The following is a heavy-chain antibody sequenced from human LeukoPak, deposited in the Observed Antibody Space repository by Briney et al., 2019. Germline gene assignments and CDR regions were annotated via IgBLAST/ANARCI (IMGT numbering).Heavy chain of an antibody. CDR3: ARAFGNVRGDA. V-gene: IGHV4-34*01. Sequence: SETLSLTCAVSGGSFSGHYWSWIRQPPGKGLEWIGEINHAGYTNYNPSLKSRVTISVDTSKNQFSLNVGSLTAADTAVYYCARAFGNVRGDAWGQGSLVTVSS. J-gene: IGHJ5*02. CDR1: GGSFSGHY. CDR2: INHAGYT. D-gene: IGHD3-10*01.